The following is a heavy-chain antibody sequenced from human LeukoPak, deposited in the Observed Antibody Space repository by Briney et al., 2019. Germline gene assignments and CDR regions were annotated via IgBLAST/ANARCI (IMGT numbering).Heavy chain of an antibody. J-gene: IGHJ4*02. CDR3: GREVGSGSFWDYFDY. Sequence: PGGSLRLSCAVSGFTFSNYWMSWVRQAPGKGLEWVANIKQDGSEKDYVDSVKGRFTISRDNAKNSLYLQMTSLRAEDTAVYYCGREVGSGSFWDYFDYWGQGTLVTVSS. CDR2: IKQDGSEK. V-gene: IGHV3-7*01. CDR1: GFTFSNYW. D-gene: IGHD1-26*01.